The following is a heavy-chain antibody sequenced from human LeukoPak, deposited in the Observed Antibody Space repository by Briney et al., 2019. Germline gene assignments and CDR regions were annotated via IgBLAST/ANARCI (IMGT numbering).Heavy chain of an antibody. CDR3: AKSSIAAPMGRYYFDY. Sequence: GASVKVSCKASGGTFSSYAISWVRQAPGQGLEWMGGIIPIFGTANYAQKFQGRVTITADESTSTAYMELSSLRSEDTAVYYCAKSSIAAPMGRYYFDYWGQGTLVTVSS. J-gene: IGHJ4*02. CDR1: GGTFSSYA. D-gene: IGHD6-6*01. V-gene: IGHV1-69*13. CDR2: IIPIFGTA.